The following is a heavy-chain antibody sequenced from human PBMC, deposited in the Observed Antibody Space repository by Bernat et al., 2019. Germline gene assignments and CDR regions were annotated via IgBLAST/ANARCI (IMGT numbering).Heavy chain of an antibody. Sequence: EVQLVESGGGLVQPGGSLRLSCAASGFTFSRYWMSWVRQAPGKGLEWVANIKEDGSEKYYGDPVKGRFTISRDNAKNSLYLQMNSLRAEDTAVYYCASSVTVFDYWGQGTLVTVSS. CDR3: ASSVTVFDY. D-gene: IGHD2-21*02. CDR2: IKEDGSEK. CDR1: GFTFSRYW. J-gene: IGHJ4*02. V-gene: IGHV3-7*01.